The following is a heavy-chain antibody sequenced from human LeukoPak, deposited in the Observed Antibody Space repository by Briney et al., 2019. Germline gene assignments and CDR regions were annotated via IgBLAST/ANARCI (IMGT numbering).Heavy chain of an antibody. D-gene: IGHD3-22*01. CDR1: GYTFTVYF. CDR3: ARELSYDSSGYYFDY. Sequence: ASLKVCCKASGYTFTVYFIHWVRQAPGQGLEWMGGIIHNSGGTNDAQKFQGRVTMTRDTSISTAYMELSRLRSDDTAVYYCARELSYDSSGYYFDYWGQGTLVTVSS. J-gene: IGHJ4*02. CDR2: IIHNSGGT. V-gene: IGHV1-2*02.